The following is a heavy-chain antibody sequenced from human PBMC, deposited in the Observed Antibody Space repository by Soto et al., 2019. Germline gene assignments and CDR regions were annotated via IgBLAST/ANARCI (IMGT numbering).Heavy chain of an antibody. CDR2: ISGSGGST. CDR1: GFTFSNYA. J-gene: IGHJ4*02. D-gene: IGHD2-15*01. CDR3: TKTRGYCSGGSCYSDY. V-gene: IGHV3-23*01. Sequence: VQLLDSGGGLVQPGGSLRLSCAASGFTFSNYAMSWVRQAPGKGLEWVSGISGSGGSTYYADSVKGRFTISRDNSKNTLSLQMNSLRAEDTAVYYCTKTRGYCSGGSCYSDYWGQGTLVTVSS.